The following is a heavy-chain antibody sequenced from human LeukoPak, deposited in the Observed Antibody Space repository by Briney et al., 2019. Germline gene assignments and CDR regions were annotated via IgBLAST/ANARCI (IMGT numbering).Heavy chain of an antibody. CDR3: ASRGQLWFRDDAFDI. J-gene: IGHJ3*02. D-gene: IGHD5-18*01. CDR1: GYTFTGYY. V-gene: IGHV1-2*02. Sequence: ASVKVSCKASGYTFTGYYMHWVRQAPGQGLEWMGWINPNGGGTNYAQKFQGRVTMTRDTSISTAYMELSRLRSDDTAVYYCASRGQLWFRDDAFDIWGQGTMVTVSS. CDR2: INPNGGGT.